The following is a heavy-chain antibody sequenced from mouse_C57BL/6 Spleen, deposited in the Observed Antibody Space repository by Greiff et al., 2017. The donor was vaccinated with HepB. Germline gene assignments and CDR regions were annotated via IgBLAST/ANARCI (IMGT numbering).Heavy chain of an antibody. CDR2: IDPSDSET. D-gene: IGHD2-3*01. Sequence: QVQLKQPGAELVRPGSSVKLSCKASGYTFTSYWMHWVKQRPIQGLEWIGNIDPSDSETHYNQKFKDKATLTVDKSSSTAYMQLSSLTSEDSAVYYCARGDGYSSSFDVWGTGTTVTVSS. CDR3: ARGDGYSSSFDV. V-gene: IGHV1-52*01. J-gene: IGHJ1*03. CDR1: GYTFTSYW.